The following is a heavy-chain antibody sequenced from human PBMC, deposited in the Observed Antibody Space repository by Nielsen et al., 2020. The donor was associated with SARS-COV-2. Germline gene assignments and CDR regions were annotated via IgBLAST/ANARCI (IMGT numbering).Heavy chain of an antibody. Sequence: GESLKISCAASGFTFSSYAMHWVRQAPGKGLEWVAVISYDGSNKYYADSVKGRFTISRDNSKNTLYLQMNSLRAEDTAVYYCAKDQTLAVPAGFFDYWGQGTLVTVSS. D-gene: IGHD6-19*01. CDR2: ISYDGSNK. V-gene: IGHV3-30-3*01. J-gene: IGHJ4*02. CDR3: AKDQTLAVPAGFFDY. CDR1: GFTFSSYA.